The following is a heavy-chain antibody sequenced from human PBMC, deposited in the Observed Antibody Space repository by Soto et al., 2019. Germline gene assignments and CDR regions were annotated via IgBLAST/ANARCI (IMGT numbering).Heavy chain of an antibody. Sequence: GESLKISCKGSGYSFTSCWIGWVRQMPGIGLEWMGIIYPGDSDTRYSPSFQGQVTISADKSISTAYLQWSSLKASDTAMYYCARHEDCSSTSCYNIDYWCQGTLVTVSS. J-gene: IGHJ4*02. V-gene: IGHV5-51*01. CDR1: GYSFTSCW. CDR3: ARHEDCSSTSCYNIDY. D-gene: IGHD2-2*02. CDR2: IYPGDSDT.